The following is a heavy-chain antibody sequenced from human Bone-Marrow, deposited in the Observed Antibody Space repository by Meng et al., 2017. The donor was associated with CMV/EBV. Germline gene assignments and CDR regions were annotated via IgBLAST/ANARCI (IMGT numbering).Heavy chain of an antibody. D-gene: IGHD3-10*02. CDR1: EFTFTDYA. CDR3: AKEQGALFGELYCFDC. Sequence: GESLKISCAASEFTFTDYAMHWVRQAPGKGLEWVAFIRFDGKNKFYADSVRGRFTISRDNSKSTVYLQMNNLRTEDTAMYYCAKEQGALFGELYCFDCWGQGGLVTVSS. V-gene: IGHV3-30*02. J-gene: IGHJ4*02. CDR2: IRFDGKNK.